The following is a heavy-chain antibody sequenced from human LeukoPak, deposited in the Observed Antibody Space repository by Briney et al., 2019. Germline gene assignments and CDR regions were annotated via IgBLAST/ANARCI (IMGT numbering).Heavy chain of an antibody. D-gene: IGHD4-11*01. CDR1: GGSISSGGYY. CDR3: AREKTTVTTRSFGY. J-gene: IGHJ4*02. CDR2: IYYSGST. V-gene: IGHV4-31*03. Sequence: SETLSLTCTVSGGSISSGGYYWSWIRQHPGKGLEWIGYIYYSGSTYYNPSLKSRVTISVDTSKNQFSLKLSSVTAADTAAYYCAREKTTVTTRSFGYWGQGTLVTVSS.